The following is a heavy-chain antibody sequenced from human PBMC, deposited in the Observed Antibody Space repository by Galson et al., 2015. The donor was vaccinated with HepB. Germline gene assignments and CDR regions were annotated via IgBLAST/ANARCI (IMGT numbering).Heavy chain of an antibody. V-gene: IGHV1-18*01. D-gene: IGHD3-16*01. J-gene: IGHJ4*02. Sequence: SVKVSCKASGYTFTSYGINWVRQAPGQGLEWMGWISVYNGNTNYAQRLQGRFTVSRGNPKNSLYLQMNSLRAEDTAIYYCTRDPPLGTPFDYWGQGTLVTVSS. CDR2: ISVYNGNT. CDR1: GYTFTSYG. CDR3: TRDPPLGTPFDY.